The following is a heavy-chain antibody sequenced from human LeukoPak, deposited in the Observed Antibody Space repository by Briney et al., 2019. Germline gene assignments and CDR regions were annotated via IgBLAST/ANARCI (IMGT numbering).Heavy chain of an antibody. J-gene: IGHJ4*02. CDR2: ISVYNGNT. Sequence: ASVKVSCKASGYTFTSYGISWVRQAPGQGLEWMGWISVYNGNTNYAQKLQGRGRLTTDTSTSTAYMELRSLRSDDTAVYYCARDSMVATNGLVYWGQGTLVTVSS. D-gene: IGHD5-12*01. V-gene: IGHV1-18*01. CDR1: GYTFTSYG. CDR3: ARDSMVATNGLVY.